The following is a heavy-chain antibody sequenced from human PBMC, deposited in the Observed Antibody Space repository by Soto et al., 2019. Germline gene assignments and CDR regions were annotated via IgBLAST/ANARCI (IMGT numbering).Heavy chain of an antibody. CDR1: GGSFSDYA. V-gene: IGHV1-69*01. Sequence: QVQLVQSGAEVKKPGSSVKVSCQASGGSFSDYAINWVRQAPGQGLEWMGGIIPMLGITDNAQKFQGRVIITADEYTSTVYMELSSLRSEDTAVYYCERDGDYYDSSGFQRDYHYYGMDVWGQGTTVTVAS. CDR2: IIPMLGIT. CDR3: ERDGDYYDSSGFQRDYHYYGMDV. J-gene: IGHJ6*02. D-gene: IGHD3-22*01.